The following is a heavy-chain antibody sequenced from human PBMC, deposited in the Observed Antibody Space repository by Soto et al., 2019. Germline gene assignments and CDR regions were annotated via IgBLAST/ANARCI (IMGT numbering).Heavy chain of an antibody. V-gene: IGHV3-23*01. CDR1: GFTFSSYA. D-gene: IGHD2-15*01. Sequence: GGSLRLSCAASGFTFSSYAMSWVRQAPGKGLEWVSAISGSGGSTYYADSVKGRFTISRDNSKNTLYLQMNSLRAEDTAVYYCAKGYCSGGSCYPGAFDYWCQGTLVTVSS. J-gene: IGHJ4*02. CDR3: AKGYCSGGSCYPGAFDY. CDR2: ISGSGGST.